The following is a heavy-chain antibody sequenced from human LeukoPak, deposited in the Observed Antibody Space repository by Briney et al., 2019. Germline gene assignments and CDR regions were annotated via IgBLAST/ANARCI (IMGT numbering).Heavy chain of an antibody. CDR2: ISTTGGTT. CDR3: AKNGDRGAYCSGGTCYPYYYYYMDV. V-gene: IGHV3-23*01. D-gene: IGHD2-15*01. J-gene: IGHJ6*03. Sequence: GGSLRLSCAASGLTFSSYGMSWVRQAPGRGLEWASAISTTGGTTYYADSVRGRFTISRDNSRNTLYLQMNSLRAEDTAIYYCAKNGDRGAYCSGGTCYPYYYYYMDVWGKGTTVTISS. CDR1: GLTFSSYG.